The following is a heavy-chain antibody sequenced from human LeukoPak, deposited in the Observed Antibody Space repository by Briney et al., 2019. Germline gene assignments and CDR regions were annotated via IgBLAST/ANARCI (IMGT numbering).Heavy chain of an antibody. D-gene: IGHD5-24*01. CDR1: GGSISSYY. V-gene: IGHV4-59*01. J-gene: IGHJ4*02. CDR3: ARDEGRGKAGPWLPVGSY. CDR2: IYYSGST. Sequence: PSETLSLTCTVSGGSISSYYWSWIRQPPGKGLEWIGYIYYSGSTNYNPSLKSRVTISVDTSKNQFSLKLSSVTAADTAVYYCARDEGRGKAGPWLPVGSYWGQGTLVTVSS.